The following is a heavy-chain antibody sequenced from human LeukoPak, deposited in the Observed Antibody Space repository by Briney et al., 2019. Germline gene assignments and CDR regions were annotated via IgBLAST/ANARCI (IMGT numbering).Heavy chain of an antibody. CDR2: INHSGST. V-gene: IGHV4-34*01. J-gene: IGHJ4*02. Sequence: GSLRLSCVASGFSFSDYYMSWIRQPPGKGLEWIGEINHSGSTNYNPSLTSRVTISVDMSKKQFSLKLSSVTAADTAVYFCARGGWYSGLFYWGQGTLVTVSS. CDR3: ARGGWYSGLFY. CDR1: GFSFSDYY. D-gene: IGHD6-19*01.